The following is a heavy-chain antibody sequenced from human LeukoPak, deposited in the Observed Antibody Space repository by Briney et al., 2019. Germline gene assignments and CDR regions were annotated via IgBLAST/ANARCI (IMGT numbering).Heavy chain of an antibody. CDR3: VRGAYSSSWLSFDY. CDR1: GFTFSNYG. D-gene: IGHD6-13*01. Sequence: PGGSLRLSCAASGFTFSNYGMHWVRQAPGKGLEWVAVISYDGSNKYYADSVKGRFTISRDNSKNTLYLQMNSLRAEDTAVYYCVRGAYSSSWLSFDYWGQGTLVTVSS. V-gene: IGHV3-30*03. CDR2: ISYDGSNK. J-gene: IGHJ4*02.